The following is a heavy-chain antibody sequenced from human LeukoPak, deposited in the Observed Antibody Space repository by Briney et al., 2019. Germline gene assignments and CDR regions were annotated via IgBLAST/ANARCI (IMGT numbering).Heavy chain of an antibody. CDR3: ARFRIAARPASYYYYMDV. J-gene: IGHJ6*03. CDR1: GGSFSGYY. CDR2: INHSGST. D-gene: IGHD6-6*01. V-gene: IGHV4-34*01. Sequence: SETLSLTCAVYGGSFSGYYWSWIRQPPGKGLEWIGEINHSGSTNYNPSLKSRVTISVDTSKNQFSLKLSSVTAADTAVYYCARFRIAARPASYYYYMDVWGKGTTVTVSS.